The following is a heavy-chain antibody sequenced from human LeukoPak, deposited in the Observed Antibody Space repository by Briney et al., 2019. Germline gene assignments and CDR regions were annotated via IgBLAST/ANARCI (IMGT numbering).Heavy chain of an antibody. Sequence: GASVKVSCKASGYTFTSYYMYWVRQAPGKGLEWMGIINPSGGSTSYAQKFQGRVTTTRDTSTSTVYMELSSLRSEDTAVYYCARDSGMVRGTVDYWGQGTLVTVSS. CDR2: INPSGGST. V-gene: IGHV1-46*01. J-gene: IGHJ4*02. CDR1: GYTFTSYY. CDR3: ARDSGMVRGTVDY. D-gene: IGHD3-10*01.